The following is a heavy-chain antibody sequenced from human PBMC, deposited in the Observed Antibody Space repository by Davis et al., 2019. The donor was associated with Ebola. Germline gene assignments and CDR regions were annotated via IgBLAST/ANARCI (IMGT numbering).Heavy chain of an antibody. CDR1: GGSISRGGSY. CDR2: ISSSSSTI. CDR3: AGGSGYYYYYGMDV. Sequence: PSETLSLTCTVSGGSISRGGSYWTWIRQHPGKGLEWVSYISSSSSTIYYADSVKGRFTISRDNAKNSLYLQMNSLRDEDTAVYYCAGGSGYYYYYGMDVWGQGTTVTVSS. D-gene: IGHD3-3*01. J-gene: IGHJ6*02. V-gene: IGHV3-48*02.